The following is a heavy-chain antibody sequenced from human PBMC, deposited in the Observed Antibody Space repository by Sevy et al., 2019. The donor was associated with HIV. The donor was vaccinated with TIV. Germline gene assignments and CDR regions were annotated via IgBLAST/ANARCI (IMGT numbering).Heavy chain of an antibody. D-gene: IGHD3-22*01. CDR3: ARANTVLPTYYYDSSKEDAFDI. Sequence: SETLSLTCTVSGGSISSGDYYWSWIRQPPGKGLEWIGYIYYSGSTYYNPSLKSRVTISVDTSKNQFSLKLSSVTAADTALYYCARANTVLPTYYYDSSKEDAFDIWGQGTMVTVSS. CDR1: GGSISSGDYY. J-gene: IGHJ3*02. CDR2: IYYSGST. V-gene: IGHV4-30-4*01.